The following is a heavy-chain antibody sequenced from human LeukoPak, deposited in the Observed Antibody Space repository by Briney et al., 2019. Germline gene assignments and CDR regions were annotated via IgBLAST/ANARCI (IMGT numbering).Heavy chain of an antibody. CDR2: ISGSGGST. J-gene: IGHJ4*02. Sequence: GGSLRLSCAASGFSFSSYAMSWVRQAPGKGLEWVSAISGSGGSTYYADSVKGRFTISRDNSKNTLYLQMNSLRAEDTAVYYCAKVTYSSSSKFDYWGQGTLVTVSS. CDR1: GFSFSSYA. V-gene: IGHV3-23*01. D-gene: IGHD6-6*01. CDR3: AKVTYSSSSKFDY.